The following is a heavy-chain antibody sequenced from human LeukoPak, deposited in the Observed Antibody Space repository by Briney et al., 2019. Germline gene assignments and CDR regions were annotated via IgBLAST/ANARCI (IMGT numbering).Heavy chain of an antibody. CDR2: IYYSGST. Sequence: SQTLSLTCTVSGGSISSGDYYWSWIRQPPGKGLEWTGYIYYSGSTYYNPSLKSRVTISVDTSKNQFSLKLSSVTAADTAVYYCARDPKGYCSSTSCYTPNYWGQGTLVTVSS. V-gene: IGHV4-30-4*08. J-gene: IGHJ4*02. CDR3: ARDPKGYCSSTSCYTPNY. CDR1: GGSISSGDYY. D-gene: IGHD2-2*02.